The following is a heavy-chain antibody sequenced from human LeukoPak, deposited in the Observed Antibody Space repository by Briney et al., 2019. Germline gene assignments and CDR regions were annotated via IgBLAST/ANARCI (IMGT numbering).Heavy chain of an antibody. CDR1: GGTFSSYA. CDR2: IIPIFGTA. CDR3: AREIAAAGTAAFDY. V-gene: IGHV1-69*13. D-gene: IGHD6-13*01. J-gene: IGHJ4*02. Sequence: ASVKVSCKASGGTFSSYAISWVRQAPGQGLEWMGGIIPIFGTANYAQKFQGRVTITADESTSTAYMELSSLRSEDTAVYCCAREIAAAGTAAFDYWGQGTLVTVSS.